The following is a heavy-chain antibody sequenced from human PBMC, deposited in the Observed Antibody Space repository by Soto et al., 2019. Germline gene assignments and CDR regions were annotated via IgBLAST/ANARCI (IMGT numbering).Heavy chain of an antibody. D-gene: IGHD6-13*01. Sequence: QVQLVESGGGVVQPGRSLRLSCAASGFTFSSYAMHWVRQAPGKGLEWVAVISYDGSNKYYADSVKGRFTISRDNSKKTLYLQMNSLRAEDTAVYYCATSLEYSSSWYPYYFDYWGQGTLVTVSS. CDR2: ISYDGSNK. CDR3: ATSLEYSSSWYPYYFDY. V-gene: IGHV3-30-3*01. J-gene: IGHJ4*02. CDR1: GFTFSSYA.